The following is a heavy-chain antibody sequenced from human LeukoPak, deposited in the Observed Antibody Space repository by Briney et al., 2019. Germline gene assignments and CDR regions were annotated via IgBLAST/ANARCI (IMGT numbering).Heavy chain of an antibody. CDR1: GGSFSGYY. J-gene: IGHJ1*01. D-gene: IGHD6-19*01. V-gene: IGHV4-34*01. Sequence: KLSETVSLTCAVYGGSFSGYYWSWIRQPPGKGLEWIGEINHSGSTNYNPSLKSRVTISVDTSKNQFSLKLSSVTAADTAAYYCARVTGYSSGWGPGKLGSVSS. CDR2: INHSGST. CDR3: ARVTGYSSG.